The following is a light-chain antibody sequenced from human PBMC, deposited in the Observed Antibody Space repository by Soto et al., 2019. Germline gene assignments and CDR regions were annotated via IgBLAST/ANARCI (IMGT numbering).Light chain of an antibody. CDR3: QQYMSSVT. Sequence: EIVLTQSPGSLSLSPGQRATLSCRASQSVDTTFFAWYQKKPGQAPRLLIQGASKRATGIPARFSGSGSGTHFTLIISRLEPEDFAVYYCQQYMSSVTFGQGTKVYIK. CDR1: QSVDTTF. CDR2: GAS. V-gene: IGKV3-20*01. J-gene: IGKJ1*01.